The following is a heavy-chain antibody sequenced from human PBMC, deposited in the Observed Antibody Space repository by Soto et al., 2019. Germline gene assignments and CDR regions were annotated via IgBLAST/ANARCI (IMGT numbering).Heavy chain of an antibody. CDR1: GFTFSNAW. CDR3: TTEMVTGTLWYYYYGMDV. Sequence: EVQLVESGGGLVKPGGSLRLSCAASGFTFSNAWMSWVRQAPGKGLEWVGRIKSKTDGGTTDYAAPVKGRFTISRDDSKNTLDLEMNSLKTEDTAVYYCTTEMVTGTLWYYYYGMDVWGQGTTVTVSS. CDR2: IKSKTDGGTT. D-gene: IGHD1-20*01. V-gene: IGHV3-15*01. J-gene: IGHJ6*02.